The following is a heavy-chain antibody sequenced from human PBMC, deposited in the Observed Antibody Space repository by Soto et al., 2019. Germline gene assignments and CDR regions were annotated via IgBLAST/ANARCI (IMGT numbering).Heavy chain of an antibody. CDR3: AAESGCSSTSCGIGYYYYYGMDV. Sequence: VASVKVSCKASGFTFTSSAVQWVRQARGQRLEWIGWIVVGSGNTNYAQKFQERVTIIRDMSTSTAYMELSSLRSEDTAVYYCAAESGCSSTSCGIGYYYYYGMDVWGQGTTVTVSS. D-gene: IGHD2-2*01. V-gene: IGHV1-58*01. CDR1: GFTFTSSA. J-gene: IGHJ6*02. CDR2: IVVGSGNT.